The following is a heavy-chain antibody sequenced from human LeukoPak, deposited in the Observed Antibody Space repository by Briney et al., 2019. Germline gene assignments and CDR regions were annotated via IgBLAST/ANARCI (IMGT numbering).Heavy chain of an antibody. CDR3: AKDFPYLPYSSGLGTFDY. Sequence: GGSLRLSCAASGFTFSNYWMHWVRQAPGKGLVWVSRINADGSSTNYADSVKGRFTISRDNAKNTLFLQMNSLRAEDTAVYHCAKDFPYLPYSSGLGTFDYWGQGTLVTVSS. D-gene: IGHD6-19*01. V-gene: IGHV3-74*01. J-gene: IGHJ4*02. CDR2: INADGSST. CDR1: GFTFSNYW.